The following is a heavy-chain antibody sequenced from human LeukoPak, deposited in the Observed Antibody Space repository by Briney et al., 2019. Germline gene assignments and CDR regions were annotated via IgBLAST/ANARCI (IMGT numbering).Heavy chain of an antibody. D-gene: IGHD6-19*01. V-gene: IGHV3-23*01. CDR3: VGSTWSSGWYWFDP. Sequence: GGSLRLSCAAPGFTFSSHAMSWVRQVPGKGLEWVSTIRGSGHSTYYADSVKGRFTIPRDNSKSTLYLQMNSLRAEDTAVYYCVGSTWSSGWYWFDPWGQGTLVTVSS. J-gene: IGHJ5*02. CDR2: IRGSGHST. CDR1: GFTFSSHA.